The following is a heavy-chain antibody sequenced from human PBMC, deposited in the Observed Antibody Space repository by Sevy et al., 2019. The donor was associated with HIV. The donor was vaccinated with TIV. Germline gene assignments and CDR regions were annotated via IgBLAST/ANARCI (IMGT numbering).Heavy chain of an antibody. J-gene: IGHJ4*02. CDR2: ISYDGSNK. V-gene: IGHV3-30-3*01. D-gene: IGHD6-19*01. CDR3: ASGSNGWWEFDY. CDR1: GFTFSSYP. Sequence: GGSLRLSCAASGFTFSSYPMHWVRQAPGKGLEWVAAISYDGSNKYYADSVKGRFTISRDNSKNTLYLQMNSLRAEDTALYYCASGSNGWWEFDYWGQGTLVTVSS.